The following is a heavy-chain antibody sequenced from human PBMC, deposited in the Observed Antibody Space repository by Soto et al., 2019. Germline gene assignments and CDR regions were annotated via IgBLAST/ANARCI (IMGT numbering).Heavy chain of an antibody. CDR1: DGSISSYY. Sequence: ETLSLTCTVSDGSISSYYWSWIRQPPGKGLEWIGYIYYSGSTNYNPSLKSRVTISVDTSKNQFSLKLSSVTAADTAVYYCARHDKAAAGTEDYYYYYGMDVWGQGTTVTVSS. J-gene: IGHJ6*02. CDR3: ARHDKAAAGTEDYYYYYGMDV. V-gene: IGHV4-59*08. D-gene: IGHD6-13*01. CDR2: IYYSGST.